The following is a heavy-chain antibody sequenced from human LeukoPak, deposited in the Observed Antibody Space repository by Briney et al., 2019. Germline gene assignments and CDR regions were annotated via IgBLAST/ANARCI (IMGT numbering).Heavy chain of an antibody. CDR2: IYTSGST. V-gene: IGHV4-61*02. CDR3: ARSQYSSSWYGGAFDI. J-gene: IGHJ3*02. CDR1: GSSISSGSYY. Sequence: PSETLSLTCTVSGSSISSGSYYWSWIRQPAGKGLEWIGRIYTSGSTNYNPSLKSRVTISVDTSKNQFSLKLSSVTAADTAVYYCARSQYSSSWYGGAFDIWGQGTMVTVSS. D-gene: IGHD6-13*01.